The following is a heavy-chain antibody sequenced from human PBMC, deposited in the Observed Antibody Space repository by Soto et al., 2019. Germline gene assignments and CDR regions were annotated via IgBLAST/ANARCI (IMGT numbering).Heavy chain of an antibody. V-gene: IGHV3-74*01. J-gene: IGHJ6*02. CDR1: GFTFSSYW. D-gene: IGHD3-16*01. CDR2: INSDGSST. Sequence: GESLKISCAASGFTFSSYWMHWVRQAPGKGLVWVSRINSDGSSTSYADSVKGRFTISRDNAKNTLYLQMNSLRAEDTAVYYCARWGSFPYYCGMDVWGQGTTVTVSS. CDR3: ARWGSFPYYCGMDV.